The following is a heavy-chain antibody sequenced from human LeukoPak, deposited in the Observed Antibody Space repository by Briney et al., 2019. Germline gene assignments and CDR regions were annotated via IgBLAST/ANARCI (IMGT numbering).Heavy chain of an antibody. CDR2: IIPIFGTA. Sequence: SVKVSCKASGYTFSNYGINWVRQAPGQGLEWMGGIIPIFGTANYAQKFQGRVTITADESTSTAYMELSSLRSEDTAVYYCARGNDGSGSPSYYFYYMDVWGKGTTVTISS. J-gene: IGHJ6*03. D-gene: IGHD3-10*01. CDR1: GYTFSNYG. V-gene: IGHV1-69*13. CDR3: ARGNDGSGSPSYYFYYMDV.